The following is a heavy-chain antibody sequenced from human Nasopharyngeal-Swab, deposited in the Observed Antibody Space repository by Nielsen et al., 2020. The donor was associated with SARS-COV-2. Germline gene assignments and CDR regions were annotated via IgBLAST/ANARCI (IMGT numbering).Heavy chain of an antibody. CDR3: ARDLYDFWSGYRIDAFDI. CDR1: GYTFTSYG. J-gene: IGHJ3*02. Sequence: ASVKVSCKASGYTFTSYGISWVRQAPGQGLEWMGWIGAYNGNTNYAQKLQGRVTMTTDTSTSTAYMELRSLRSDDTAVYYCARDLYDFWSGYRIDAFDIWGQGTMVTVSS. D-gene: IGHD3-3*01. CDR2: IGAYNGNT. V-gene: IGHV1-18*01.